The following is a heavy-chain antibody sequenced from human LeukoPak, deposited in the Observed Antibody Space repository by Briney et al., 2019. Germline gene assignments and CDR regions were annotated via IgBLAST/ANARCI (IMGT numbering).Heavy chain of an antibody. D-gene: IGHD4-17*01. V-gene: IGHV4-34*01. CDR3: ARNDGDFYLGAYDI. J-gene: IGHJ3*02. CDR1: GGSFSGYY. CDR2: INHRGNT. Sequence: PSETLSLTCAVYGGSFSGYYWSWIRQPPGKGLEWIGEINHRGNTNYNPSLKSRVAISVDTSKNQFSLTLNSTTAADTSVYYCARNDGDFYLGAYDIWGQGTMVTVSS.